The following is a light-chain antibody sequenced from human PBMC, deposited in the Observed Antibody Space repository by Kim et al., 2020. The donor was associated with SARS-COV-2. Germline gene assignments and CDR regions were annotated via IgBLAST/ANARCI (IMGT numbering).Light chain of an antibody. J-gene: IGKJ1*01. CDR1: ESINIW. CDR2: KAS. Sequence: DIQMTQSPSTLSASVGDRVTITCRASESINIWLAWYQRKPGKAPNRLIQKASTLESGVPSRFSGTGSGTEFTLTISSLQPDDFATYYCQQYKSYPWTFGQGTKVDIK. V-gene: IGKV1-5*03. CDR3: QQYKSYPWT.